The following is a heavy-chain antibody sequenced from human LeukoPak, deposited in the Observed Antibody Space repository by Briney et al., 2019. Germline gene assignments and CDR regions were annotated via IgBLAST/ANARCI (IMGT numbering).Heavy chain of an antibody. CDR2: ISSSSSYI. J-gene: IGHJ4*02. V-gene: IGHV3-21*01. CDR3: ARDRLEMATIRPFDY. Sequence: PGGSLRLSCAASGFTFSSYSMNWVRQAPGKGLEWVSSISSSSSYIYYADSVKGRFTISRDNAKNSLYLQMNSLRAEDTAVYYCARDRLEMATIRPFDYWGQGTLVTVSS. D-gene: IGHD5-24*01. CDR1: GFTFSSYS.